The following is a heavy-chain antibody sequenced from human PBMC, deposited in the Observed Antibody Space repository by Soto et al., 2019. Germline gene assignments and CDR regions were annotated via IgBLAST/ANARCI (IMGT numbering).Heavy chain of an antibody. V-gene: IGHV3-66*02. CDR3: AKDWGYSYGLRGAFDI. Sequence: GGSLRLSCAASGFTVSSSYMSWVRQAPGKGLEWVATLYSAGATYYADSVKGRFTISRDNSKNTLYLQMNSLRAEDTAVYYCAKDWGYSYGLRGAFDIWGQGTMVTVSS. J-gene: IGHJ3*02. CDR1: GFTVSSSY. D-gene: IGHD5-18*01. CDR2: LYSAGAT.